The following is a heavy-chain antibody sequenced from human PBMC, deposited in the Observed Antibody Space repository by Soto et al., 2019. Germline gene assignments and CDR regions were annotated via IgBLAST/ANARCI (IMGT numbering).Heavy chain of an antibody. CDR3: ARENSSWNNWFDP. D-gene: IGHD6-13*01. CDR1: GGSISSGDYY. V-gene: IGHV4-30-4*01. J-gene: IGHJ5*02. CDR2: IYYSGST. Sequence: QVQLQESGPGLVKPSQTLSLTCTVSGGSISSGDYYWSWIRQPPGKGLEWIGYIYYSGSTYYNPSFKSRVTISVDTSKNQFSLKLSSVTAADTAVYYCARENSSWNNWFDPWGQGTLVTVSS.